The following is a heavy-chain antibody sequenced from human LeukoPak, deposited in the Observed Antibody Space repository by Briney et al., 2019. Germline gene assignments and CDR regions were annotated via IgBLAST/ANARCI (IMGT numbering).Heavy chain of an antibody. V-gene: IGHV3-23*01. CDR3: AKVTHRGWFGESHFDY. J-gene: IGHJ4*02. CDR2: ISGSGGST. Sequence: GGSLRLSCAASGFTFSSYAMSWVRQAPGKGLEWVSAISGSGGSTYYADSVKGRFTISRDNSKNTLYLQMNSLRAEDTAVYYCAKVTHRGWFGESHFDYWGQGTLVTVSS. D-gene: IGHD3-10*01. CDR1: GFTFSSYA.